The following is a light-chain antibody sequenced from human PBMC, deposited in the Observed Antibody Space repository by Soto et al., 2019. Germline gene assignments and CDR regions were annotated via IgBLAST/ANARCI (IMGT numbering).Light chain of an antibody. V-gene: IGKV3-11*01. J-gene: IGKJ1*01. CDR3: QQRSNWPWT. CDR1: QSVSSL. CDR2: AAS. Sequence: EVVLTQSPSTLYASPGEEATLSCRASQSVSSLLAWYQQKPGQAPRLLIYAASNRATGIPARFSGSGSGTDFTLTISRLEPEDFAVYYCQQRSNWPWTFGQGTKVDIK.